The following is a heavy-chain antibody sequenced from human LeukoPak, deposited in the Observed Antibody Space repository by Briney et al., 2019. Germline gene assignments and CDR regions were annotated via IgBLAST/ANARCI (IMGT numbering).Heavy chain of an antibody. CDR2: IYHSGST. Sequence: TLSLTCAVSGGSISSGGYSWSWIRQPPGKGLEWIGYIYHSGSTNYNPSLKSRVTISVDTSKNQFSLKLSSVTAADTAVYYCARGSYGHFAFDIWGQGTMVTVSS. CDR1: GGSISSGGYS. CDR3: ARGSYGHFAFDI. D-gene: IGHD2-2*01. J-gene: IGHJ3*02. V-gene: IGHV4-30-2*01.